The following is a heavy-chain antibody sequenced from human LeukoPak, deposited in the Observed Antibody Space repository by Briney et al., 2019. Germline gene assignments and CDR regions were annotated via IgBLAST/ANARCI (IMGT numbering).Heavy chain of an antibody. Sequence: GGSLRLSCAASGFTFSSYAMSWVRQAPGEGLEWVSAISGSGGSTYYADSVKGRFTISRDNSKNTLYLQMNSLRAEDTAVYYCAKVVTGYSSSGDGYWGQGTLVTVSS. CDR2: ISGSGGST. V-gene: IGHV3-23*01. J-gene: IGHJ4*02. D-gene: IGHD6-13*01. CDR3: AKVVTGYSSSGDGY. CDR1: GFTFSSYA.